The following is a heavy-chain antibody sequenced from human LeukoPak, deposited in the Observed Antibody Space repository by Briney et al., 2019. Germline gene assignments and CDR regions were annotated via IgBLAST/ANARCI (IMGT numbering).Heavy chain of an antibody. Sequence: GGSLRLSCAASGFTFSSYAMHWVRQAPGKGLEWVAVISYDGSNKYYADSVKGRFTISRDISKNTLYLQMNSLRAEDTAVYYCARDLRKYYFDYWGQGTLVTVSS. CDR2: ISYDGSNK. CDR3: ARDLRKYYFDY. V-gene: IGHV3-30-3*01. J-gene: IGHJ4*02. D-gene: IGHD1-14*01. CDR1: GFTFSSYA.